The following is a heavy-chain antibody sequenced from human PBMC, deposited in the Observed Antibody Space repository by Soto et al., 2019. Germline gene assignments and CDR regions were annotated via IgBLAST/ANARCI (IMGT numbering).Heavy chain of an antibody. CDR2: IYYSGST. Sequence: SETLSLTCTVSGGSISSYYWSWIRQPPGKGLEWIGYIYYSGSTNYNPSLKSRVTISVDTSKNQFSLKLSSVTAADTAVYYCAGDIMGTNYYYYGMDVWGQGTTVTVSS. CDR1: GGSISSYY. J-gene: IGHJ6*02. D-gene: IGHD2-8*01. CDR3: AGDIMGTNYYYYGMDV. V-gene: IGHV4-59*01.